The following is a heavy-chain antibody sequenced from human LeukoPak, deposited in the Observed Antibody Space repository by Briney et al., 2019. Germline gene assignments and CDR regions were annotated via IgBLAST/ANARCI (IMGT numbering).Heavy chain of an antibody. D-gene: IGHD6-19*01. J-gene: IGHJ4*02. V-gene: IGHV3-74*01. CDR2: INSDGSRL. CDR1: GFTFSSYW. CDR3: GRTMSGWYPNS. Sequence: GGSLRLSCAASGFTFSSYWMYWVRQAPGKGLVWVSRINSDGSRLSYADSVKGRFTISRDNAESTLYLQMNSLRAEDTAVCYCGRTMSGWYPNSWGQGTLVTVSS.